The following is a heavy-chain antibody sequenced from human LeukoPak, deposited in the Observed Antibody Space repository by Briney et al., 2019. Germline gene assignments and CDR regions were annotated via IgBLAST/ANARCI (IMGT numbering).Heavy chain of an antibody. D-gene: IGHD3-22*01. CDR1: GFTVSSNF. J-gene: IGHJ4*02. V-gene: IGHV3-73*01. Sequence: PGESLRLSCAASGFTVSSNFLSWVRQAPGKGLEWVGRIRSKANSYATAYAASVKGRFTISRDDSKNTAYLQMNSLKTEDTAVYYCTSPPTEDYYDSRDGLDYWGQGTLVTVSS. CDR3: TSPPTEDYYDSRDGLDY. CDR2: IRSKANSYAT.